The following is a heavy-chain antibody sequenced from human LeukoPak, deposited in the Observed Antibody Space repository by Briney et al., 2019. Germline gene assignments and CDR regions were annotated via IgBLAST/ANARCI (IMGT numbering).Heavy chain of an antibody. CDR3: ARAPGHFIVATTGGWLDP. D-gene: IGHD5-12*01. V-gene: IGHV4-59*01. Sequence: SETLSLTCTVSGGSISSYYWSWIRQPPGKGLEWVGYIYYSGSTNYNPSLKSRVTISVDTSKNQFSLKLSSVTAADTAVYYCARAPGHFIVATTGGWLDPWGQGTLVTVSS. J-gene: IGHJ5*02. CDR2: IYYSGST. CDR1: GGSISSYY.